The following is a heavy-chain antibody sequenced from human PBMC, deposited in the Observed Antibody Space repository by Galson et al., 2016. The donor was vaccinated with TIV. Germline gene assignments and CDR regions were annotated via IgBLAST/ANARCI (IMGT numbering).Heavy chain of an antibody. CDR1: GYTFTGFY. J-gene: IGHJ5*02. CDR2: LNPDSGAT. Sequence: SVKVSCKASGYTFTGFYIHWIRQAPGQGLEWMGWLNPDSGATDYAQNFQGRVTLTRDTSISTAYMELGRLMSVDTAVYYCARRNWGNWLDPWGQGTLVTVSS. V-gene: IGHV1-2*02. CDR3: ARRNWGNWLDP. D-gene: IGHD3-16*01.